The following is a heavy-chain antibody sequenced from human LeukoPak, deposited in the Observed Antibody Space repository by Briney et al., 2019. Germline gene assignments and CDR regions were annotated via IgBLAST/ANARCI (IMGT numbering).Heavy chain of an antibody. V-gene: IGHV1-2*02. CDR3: AAVGAAGTYYYYYYGMDV. Sequence: ASVKVSCKASGYTFTGYYMHWVRQAPGQGLEWMGWINPNSGGTNYAQKFQERVTITRDMSTSTAYMELSSLRSEDTAVYYCAAVGAAGTYYYYYYGMDVWGQGTTVTVSS. J-gene: IGHJ6*02. D-gene: IGHD6-13*01. CDR1: GYTFTGYY. CDR2: INPNSGGT.